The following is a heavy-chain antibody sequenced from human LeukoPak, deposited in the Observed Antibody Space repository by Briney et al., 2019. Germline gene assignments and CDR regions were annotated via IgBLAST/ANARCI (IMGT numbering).Heavy chain of an antibody. V-gene: IGHV4-59*01. CDR2: IYYSGTT. CDR1: GVSISSYY. D-gene: IGHD3-10*01. Sequence: SETLSLTCTVSGVSISSYYWNWIRQPPGKGLEWIGSIYYSGTTNYNPSLKSRVTISLDTSKTQFSPKLSSVTAVDTAVYYCARGEGSSMVRGVIFWFDPWGQGSLVTVSS. CDR3: ARGEGSSMVRGVIFWFDP. J-gene: IGHJ5*02.